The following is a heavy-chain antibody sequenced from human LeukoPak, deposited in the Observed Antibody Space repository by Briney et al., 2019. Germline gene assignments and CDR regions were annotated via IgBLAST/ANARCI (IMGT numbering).Heavy chain of an antibody. V-gene: IGHV4-59*08. CDR2: IYYSGST. J-gene: IGHJ3*02. CDR3: ATYDSSGPDAFDI. D-gene: IGHD3-22*01. CDR1: GGSISSYY. Sequence: PSETLSLTCTVSGGSISSYYWSWIRQPPGKGLEWIGYIYYSGSTNYNPSLKSRVTISVDTSKNQFSLKLSSVTAADTAVYYCATYDSSGPDAFDIWGQGTMVTVSS.